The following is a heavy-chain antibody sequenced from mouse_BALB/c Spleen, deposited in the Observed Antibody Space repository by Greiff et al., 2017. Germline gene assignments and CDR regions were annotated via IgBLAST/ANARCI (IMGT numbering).Heavy chain of an antibody. V-gene: IGHV7-3*02. J-gene: IGHJ4*01. Sequence: EVKVEESGGGLVQPGGSLRLSCATSGFTFTDYYMSWVRQPPGKALEWLGFIRNKANGYTTEYSASVKGRFTISRDNSQSILYLQMNTLRAEDSATYYCARDLSYAMDYWGQGTSVTVSS. CDR3: ARDLSYAMDY. CDR1: GFTFTDYY. CDR2: IRNKANGYTT.